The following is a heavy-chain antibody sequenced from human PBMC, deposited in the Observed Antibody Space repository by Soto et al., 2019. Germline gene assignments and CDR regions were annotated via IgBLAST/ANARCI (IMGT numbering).Heavy chain of an antibody. D-gene: IGHD6-19*01. CDR2: IDWDDDK. CDR3: ARSPGVVLAGAFDY. Sequence: SGPTLVNPTQTLTLTCTFSGFSLSANGMRVNWIRQPPGKALEWLARIDWDDDKFYSTSLKTRLTISKDTSKSQVVLTMTNMDPEDTATYYCARSPGVVLAGAFDYWGQGTLVTVSS. CDR1: GFSLSANGMR. V-gene: IGHV2-70*04. J-gene: IGHJ4*02.